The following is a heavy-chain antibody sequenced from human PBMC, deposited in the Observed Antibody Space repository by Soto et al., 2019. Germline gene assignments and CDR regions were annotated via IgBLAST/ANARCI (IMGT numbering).Heavy chain of an antibody. CDR1: GGSFSGYY. CDR2: INHSGST. Sequence: SETLSLTCAVYGGSFSGYYWTWIRQPPGTGLEWIGEINHSGSTNYNPSLKSRVTISVDTSKNQFSLKLTSVTAADTAVYYCASDKITGLFDYWGQGTLVTVSS. D-gene: IGHD2-8*02. CDR3: ASDKITGLFDY. J-gene: IGHJ4*02. V-gene: IGHV4-34*01.